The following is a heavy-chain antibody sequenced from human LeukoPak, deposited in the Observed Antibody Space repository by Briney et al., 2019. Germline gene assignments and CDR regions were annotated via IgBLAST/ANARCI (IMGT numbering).Heavy chain of an antibody. J-gene: IGHJ4*02. V-gene: IGHV4-34*01. D-gene: IGHD6-19*01. CDR2: INHSGST. CDR1: GGSFSGYY. CDR3: AGHCLSGWYPHPGY. Sequence: NPSETLSLTCAVYGGSFSGYYWSWIRQPPGKGLEWIGEINHSGSTNYNPSLKSRVTISVDTSKNQFSLKLSSVTAADTAVYYCAGHCLSGWYPHPGYWGQGTLVTVSS.